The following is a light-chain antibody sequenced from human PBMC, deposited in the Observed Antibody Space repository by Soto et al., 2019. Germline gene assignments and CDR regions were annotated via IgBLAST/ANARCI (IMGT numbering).Light chain of an antibody. CDR1: QGLVHNNGNTY. V-gene: IGKV2-30*02. CDR2: DVS. J-gene: IGKJ1*01. Sequence: DVVMTQSPLSLPVTLGQPASISCTSSQGLVHNNGNTYLAWFQQRPGQSPRRLIYDVSKRDSGVPDRFRGSGSGSDFMLQISRVEAEDIGLYFCMQGTHWPPTFGQGTKVDNQ. CDR3: MQGTHWPPT.